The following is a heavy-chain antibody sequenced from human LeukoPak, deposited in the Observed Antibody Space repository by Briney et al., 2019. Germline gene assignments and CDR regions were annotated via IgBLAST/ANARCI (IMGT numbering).Heavy chain of an antibody. CDR3: AKSRLLWFGELLGAHDAFDI. D-gene: IGHD3-10*01. CDR2: ISSSGSTI. V-gene: IGHV3-48*03. J-gene: IGHJ3*02. CDR1: GFTFSSYE. Sequence: GGSLRLSCAASGFTFSSYEMNWVRQAPGKGLEWVSYISSSGSTIYYADSVKGRFTISRDNAKNSLYLQMNSLRAEDTAVYYCAKSRLLWFGELLGAHDAFDIWGQGTMVTVSS.